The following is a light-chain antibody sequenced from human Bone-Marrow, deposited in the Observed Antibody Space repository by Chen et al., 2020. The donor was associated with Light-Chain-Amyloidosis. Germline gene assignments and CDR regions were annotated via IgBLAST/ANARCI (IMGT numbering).Light chain of an antibody. J-gene: IGLJ3*02. CDR1: NIGSTS. Sequence: SYVLTQPSPVSVASGQTATIACGGNNIGSTSVHWYQQTPGQAPLLVVYDDSDRPSGIPERLSGSNSGNTATLTISRVEAGDEADYYCQVWDRSSDRPVFGGGTKLTVL. V-gene: IGLV3-21*02. CDR3: QVWDRSSDRPV. CDR2: DDS.